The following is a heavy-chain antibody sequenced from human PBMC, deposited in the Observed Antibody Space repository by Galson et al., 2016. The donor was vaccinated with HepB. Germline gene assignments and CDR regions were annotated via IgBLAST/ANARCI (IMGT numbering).Heavy chain of an antibody. Sequence: SVKVSCKASAYRFTGRTMHWVRQAPGQGLEWLGWINPGNGDTVYAQKFRGRVTMVRDETYINTVYMELSGLASDDTSMYFCATETSNGRPDPFDIWGQGTMVTVSS. CDR1: AYRFTGRT. D-gene: IGHD2-8*01. CDR3: ATETSNGRPDPFDI. J-gene: IGHJ3*02. CDR2: INPGNGDT. V-gene: IGHV1-2*02.